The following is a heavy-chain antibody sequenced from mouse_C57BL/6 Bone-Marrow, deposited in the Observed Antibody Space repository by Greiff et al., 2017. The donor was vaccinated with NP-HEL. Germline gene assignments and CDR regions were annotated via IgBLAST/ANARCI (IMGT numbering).Heavy chain of an antibody. CDR2: IDPENGDT. CDR3: TTCYYGSRGY. Sequence: EVQLQQSGAELVRPGASVKLSCTASGFNFKDDYMHWVKQRPEQGLEWIGWIDPENGDTEYASKFQGKATITADKSSNTAYLQLSSLTSEDTAVYYCTTCYYGSRGYWGQGTTLTVSS. D-gene: IGHD1-1*01. CDR1: GFNFKDDY. J-gene: IGHJ2*01. V-gene: IGHV14-4*01.